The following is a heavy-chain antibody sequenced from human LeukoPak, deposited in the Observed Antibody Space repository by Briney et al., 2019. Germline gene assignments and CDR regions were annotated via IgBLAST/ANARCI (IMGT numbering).Heavy chain of an antibody. CDR2: ISSSGSTI. J-gene: IGHJ4*02. CDR1: GFTFSDYY. Sequence: GGSLRLSCAASGFTFSDYYMSWIRQAPGKGLEWVSYISSSGSTIYYADSVKGRFTISRDNSKNTPYLQMNSLRAEDTAVYYCVRSMATITFSFDYWGQGTLVTVSS. D-gene: IGHD5-24*01. V-gene: IGHV3-11*04. CDR3: VRSMATITFSFDY.